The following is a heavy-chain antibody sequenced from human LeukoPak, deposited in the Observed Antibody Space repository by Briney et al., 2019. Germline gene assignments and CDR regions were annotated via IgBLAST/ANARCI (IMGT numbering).Heavy chain of an antibody. D-gene: IGHD3-16*01. CDR3: ARGAPYV. CDR2: INHSGST. Sequence: SETLSLTCAVYGGSFIGYYWSWIRQPSGKGLEWIGEINHSGSTNYNPSLKSRVTISVDTSKNQFSLKLSSVTAADTAVYYCARGAPYVWGQGTLVTVSS. J-gene: IGHJ4*02. CDR1: GGSFIGYY. V-gene: IGHV4-34*01.